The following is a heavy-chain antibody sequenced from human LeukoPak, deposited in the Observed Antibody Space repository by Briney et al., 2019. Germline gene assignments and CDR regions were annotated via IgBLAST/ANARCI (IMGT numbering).Heavy chain of an antibody. CDR3: ARDQRYCSSSSCPWEPFDY. J-gene: IGHJ4*02. CDR2: IKHDGSEK. Sequence: GGSLRLSCAASGFTFSSCWMSWVRQAPGKGLEWVANIKHDGSEKYYVDSVKGRFTISRDNAKNSLYLQMTSLRAEDTAVYYCARDQRYCSSSSCPWEPFDYWGQGTLVTVSS. V-gene: IGHV3-7*05. CDR1: GFTFSSCW. D-gene: IGHD2-2*01.